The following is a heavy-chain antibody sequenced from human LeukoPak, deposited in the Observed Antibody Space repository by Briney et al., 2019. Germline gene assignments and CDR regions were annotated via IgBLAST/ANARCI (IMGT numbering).Heavy chain of an antibody. Sequence: SQTLSLTCTVSGAFINSGDYYWSWIRQPPGKGLEWIGYIYYSGSTYYNPSLKSRVTISVDTSKNQFSLKLSSVTAADTAVYYCASRNSGSYSQLDYWGQGTLVTVSS. V-gene: IGHV4-30-4*08. CDR1: GAFINSGDYY. J-gene: IGHJ4*02. D-gene: IGHD3-10*01. CDR3: ASRNSGSYSQLDY. CDR2: IYYSGST.